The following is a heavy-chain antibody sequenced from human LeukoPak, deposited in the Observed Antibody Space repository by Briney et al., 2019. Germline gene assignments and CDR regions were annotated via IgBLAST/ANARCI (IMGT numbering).Heavy chain of an antibody. Sequence: PSETLSLTCAVSGGSISSSNWWSWVRQPPGKGLEWIGEIYHSGSTNYNPSLKSRVTISVDKSKNQFSLKLSSVTAADTAVYYCVGSGSDPPRGFDYWGQGTLVTVSS. D-gene: IGHD1-26*01. CDR2: IYHSGST. V-gene: IGHV4-4*02. CDR1: GGSISSSNW. J-gene: IGHJ4*02. CDR3: VGSGSDPPRGFDY.